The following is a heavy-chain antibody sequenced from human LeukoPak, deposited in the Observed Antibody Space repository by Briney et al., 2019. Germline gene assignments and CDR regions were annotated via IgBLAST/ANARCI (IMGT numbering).Heavy chain of an antibody. J-gene: IGHJ4*02. V-gene: IGHV3-23*01. CDR1: GFTFSSYA. Sequence: GGSLRLSCAASGFTFSSYAMTWVRLAPGKGLEWVSAISGSDGNTYYADSVKGRFTISRDNSKNTLYLQMNSLRAEDTAVYYCAKGGYTTWDADYWGQGTLVTVSS. D-gene: IGHD5-18*01. CDR2: ISGSDGNT. CDR3: AKGGYTTWDADY.